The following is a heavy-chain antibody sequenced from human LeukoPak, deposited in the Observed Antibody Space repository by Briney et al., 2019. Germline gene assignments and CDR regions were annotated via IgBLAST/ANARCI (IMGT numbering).Heavy chain of an antibody. CDR3: ARAGDDFWSGVGYYMDV. J-gene: IGHJ6*03. V-gene: IGHV4-59*01. CDR2: IYYSGST. Sequence: SETLSLTCTVSGGSIGSYYWSWIRQPPGKGLEWIGYIYYSGSTNYNPSLKSRVTISVDTSKNQFSLKLRSVTAADTAVYDCARAGDDFWSGVGYYMDVWGKGTTVTVSS. D-gene: IGHD3-3*01. CDR1: GGSIGSYY.